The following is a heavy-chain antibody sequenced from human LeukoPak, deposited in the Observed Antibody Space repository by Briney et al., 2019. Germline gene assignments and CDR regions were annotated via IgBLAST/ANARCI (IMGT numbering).Heavy chain of an antibody. CDR2: ISAYNGNT. D-gene: IGHD2-15*01. Sequence: ASVKVSCKASGYTFTSYGIIWVRQAPGQGLEWMGWISAYNGNTNYAQKLQGRVTMTTDTSTSTAYMELRSLRSDDTAVYYCARDLRSRIAATDWFDPWGQGTLVTVSS. CDR3: ARDLRSRIAATDWFDP. V-gene: IGHV1-18*01. J-gene: IGHJ5*02. CDR1: GYTFTSYG.